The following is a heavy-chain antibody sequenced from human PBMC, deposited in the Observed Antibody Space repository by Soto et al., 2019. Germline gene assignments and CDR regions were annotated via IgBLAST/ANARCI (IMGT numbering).Heavy chain of an antibody. D-gene: IGHD4-4*01. CDR2: IYHSGST. CDR3: ARGMTTVTTLDY. CDR1: GRSISSDGYA. J-gene: IGHJ4*02. Sequence: SDTLSLTCAVSGRSISSDGYAWGWIRQPPGKGLEWIGYIYHSGSTYYNPSLKSRVTISVDRSKNQFSLKLSSVTAADTAVYYCARGMTTVTTLDYWGQGTLVTVSS. V-gene: IGHV4-30-2*01.